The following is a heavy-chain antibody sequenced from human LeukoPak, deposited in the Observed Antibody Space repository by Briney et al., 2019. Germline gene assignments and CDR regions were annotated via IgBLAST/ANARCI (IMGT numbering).Heavy chain of an antibody. Sequence: PSETLSLTCTVSGGSISSYYWSWIRQPPGKGLEWIGYIYNIRSTNYNPSLKSRVTISGDTSKNQVSLQLRSVTAADTAVYYCARQRGIVGATDPGYFDFWGQGTLVTVSS. V-gene: IGHV4-59*08. CDR2: IYNIRST. CDR3: ARQRGIVGATDPGYFDF. J-gene: IGHJ4*02. CDR1: GGSISSYY. D-gene: IGHD1-26*01.